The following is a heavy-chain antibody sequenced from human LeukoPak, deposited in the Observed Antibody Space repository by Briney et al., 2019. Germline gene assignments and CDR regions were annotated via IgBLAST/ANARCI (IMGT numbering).Heavy chain of an antibody. CDR2: IRYDGSNK. Sequence: GSLRLSCAASGFTFSSYGMHWVHQAPGKGLEWVAFIRYDGSNKYYADSVKGRFTISRDNSKNTLYLQMNSLRAEDTAVYYCAKKYSSSPSGAFDIWGQGTMVTVSS. J-gene: IGHJ3*02. CDR3: AKKYSSSPSGAFDI. V-gene: IGHV3-30*02. CDR1: GFTFSSYG. D-gene: IGHD6-6*01.